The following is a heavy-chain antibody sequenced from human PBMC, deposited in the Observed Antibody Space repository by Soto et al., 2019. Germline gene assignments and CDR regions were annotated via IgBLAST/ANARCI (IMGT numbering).Heavy chain of an antibody. CDR3: ARAYGSGSLSGY. CDR1: GFTFSSYG. V-gene: IGHV3-7*01. D-gene: IGHD3-10*01. Sequence: EVQLVESGGGLVQPGGSLRLSCAASGFTFSSYGMSWVRQAPGKGLEWVANIKRDGSEKSNVDFVKGRFTISRDNAKNSLYLQMNSLRVEDTAVYYCARAYGSGSLSGYWGHGTLVNVSS. CDR2: IKRDGSEK. J-gene: IGHJ4*01.